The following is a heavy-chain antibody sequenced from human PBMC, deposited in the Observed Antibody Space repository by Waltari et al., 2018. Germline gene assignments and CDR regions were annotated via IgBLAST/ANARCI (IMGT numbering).Heavy chain of an antibody. V-gene: IGHV3-13*01. Sequence: EVQLVASGGALVQPGGPLRLSCAASGFNIATYDMHWVRQVTGKGLEWVSAVGTVGDTLYSGSVKGRFTISRENVKNSLYLQMNSLRAGDTAVYYCVRGGSDAFDIWGQGTMVTVSS. CDR3: VRGGSDAFDI. CDR2: VGTVGDT. D-gene: IGHD3-16*01. CDR1: GFNIATYD. J-gene: IGHJ3*02.